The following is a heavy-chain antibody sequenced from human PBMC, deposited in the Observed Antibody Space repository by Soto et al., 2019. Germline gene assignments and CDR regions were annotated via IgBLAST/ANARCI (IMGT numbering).Heavy chain of an antibody. J-gene: IGHJ4*02. Sequence: SGPTLVNPTQTLTLTCTFSGFSLNTGGMSVGWIRQPPGKALEWLALIYWDDDTRYSPFLKSRLTITKDTSKNQVVLTMSNMDPVDTARYYCAHIVVAGLGYYFDYWGQGTLVTVSS. V-gene: IGHV2-5*02. CDR1: GFSLNTGGMS. D-gene: IGHD6-19*01. CDR3: AHIVVAGLGYYFDY. CDR2: IYWDDDT.